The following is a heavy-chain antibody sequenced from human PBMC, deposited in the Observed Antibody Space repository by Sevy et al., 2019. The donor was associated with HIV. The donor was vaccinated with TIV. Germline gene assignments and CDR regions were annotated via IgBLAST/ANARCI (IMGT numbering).Heavy chain of an antibody. CDR2: ISSSSTYI. D-gene: IGHD3-22*01. CDR1: GFTFSIYT. CDR3: ASGSLDSTGYPFDY. Sequence: GGSLRLSCAASGFTFSIYTMNWVRQAPGKGLEWVSSISSSSTYIYYADSVRGRFTISRDNAKNSLYLQMHSLRDEDTAVYYCASGSLDSTGYPFDYWGQGTLVTVSS. J-gene: IGHJ4*02. V-gene: IGHV3-21*01.